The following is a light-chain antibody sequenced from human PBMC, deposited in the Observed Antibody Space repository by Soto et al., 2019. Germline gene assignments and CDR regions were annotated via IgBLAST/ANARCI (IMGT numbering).Light chain of an antibody. V-gene: IGKV1D-12*01. CDR2: AAS. CDR3: QQAKRVPRT. Sequence: DIQMTQSPSSVSASLGDRVTITCRASQGISSWLAWYQQKPGKAPKILSYAASSLQSGVPARFSGSRDRTDFPLTIRSLQPEDLATCYCQQAKRVPRTVGQGPKVEIK. J-gene: IGKJ1*01. CDR1: QGISSW.